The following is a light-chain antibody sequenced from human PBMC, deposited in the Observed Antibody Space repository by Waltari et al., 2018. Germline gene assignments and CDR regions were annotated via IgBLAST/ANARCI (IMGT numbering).Light chain of an antibody. CDR3: QQTNSYQLT. V-gene: IGKV1-9*01. CDR2: GAS. Sequence: DIQLTQSPSFLSASVGGRVTIPCRASQGISSFLAWHQQKPGKAPKLLIYGASTLQSGVSGRFSGGGSGTEFTLTIISLQPGDCATYYCQQTNSYQLTFGGGTKVEI. CDR1: QGISSF. J-gene: IGKJ4*01.